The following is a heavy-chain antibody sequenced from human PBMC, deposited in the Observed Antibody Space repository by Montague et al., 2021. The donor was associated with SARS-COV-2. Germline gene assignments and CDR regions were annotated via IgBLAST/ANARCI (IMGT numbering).Heavy chain of an antibody. Sequence: SETLSLTCSVYGGSISRYYWNWIRQPPGKGLEWIAYIYYSGSTNXNPSLKSRVTISVDTSKDQFSLKLSSVTAADTAVYYCAWSRENYNILTGYPYYFDYWGQGTLVTVSS. CDR3: AWSRENYNILTGYPYYFDY. CDR2: IYYSGST. CDR1: GGSISRYY. J-gene: IGHJ4*02. D-gene: IGHD3-9*01. V-gene: IGHV4-59*01.